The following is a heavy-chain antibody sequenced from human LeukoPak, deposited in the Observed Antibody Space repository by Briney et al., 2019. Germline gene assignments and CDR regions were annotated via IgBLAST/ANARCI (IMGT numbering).Heavy chain of an antibody. J-gene: IGHJ6*02. CDR3: ARSRPGYSSGWYLRDYYYYGMDV. CDR1: GGTFSSYA. V-gene: IGHV1-69*04. Sequence: SVKVSCKASGGTFSSYAISWVRQAPGQGLEWMGRIIPILGIANYAQKFQGRVTITADKSTSTVYMELSSLRSEDTAVYYCARSRPGYSSGWYLRDYYYYGMDVWGQGTTVTVSS. CDR2: IIPILGIA. D-gene: IGHD6-19*01.